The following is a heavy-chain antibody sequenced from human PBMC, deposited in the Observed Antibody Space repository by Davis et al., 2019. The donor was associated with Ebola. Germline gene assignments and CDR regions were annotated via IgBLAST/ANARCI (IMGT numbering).Heavy chain of an antibody. Sequence: GSLRLSCTVSGGSINKYYWSWIRQSPGKGLEWIGFVYYFGSTNYNPSLRSRVTMSVDTSKSHFSLRLSSVTAADTAVYFCARLTEEEFDFWGQGTLVTVSS. D-gene: IGHD3-9*01. V-gene: IGHV4-59*08. CDR2: VYYFGST. CDR3: ARLTEEEFDF. J-gene: IGHJ4*02. CDR1: GGSINKYY.